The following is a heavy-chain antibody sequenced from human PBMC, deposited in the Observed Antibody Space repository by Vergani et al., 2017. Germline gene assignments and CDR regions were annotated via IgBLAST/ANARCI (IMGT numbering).Heavy chain of an antibody. V-gene: IGHV3-23*04. CDR3: VKEKIDLGSYFFDS. D-gene: IGHD2/OR15-2a*01. J-gene: IGHJ4*01. CDR1: GFTFQAFA. CDR2: ISGPGLST. Sequence: VEAGGGLVQPGGSLRLSCTASGFTFQAFAFHWVRQVSGRGLEWVSSISGPGLSTYYADSVKGRFSISRDNSKNTVFLQMHSLGAEDTAIYYCVKEKIDLGSYFFDSWGHGILVTVSS.